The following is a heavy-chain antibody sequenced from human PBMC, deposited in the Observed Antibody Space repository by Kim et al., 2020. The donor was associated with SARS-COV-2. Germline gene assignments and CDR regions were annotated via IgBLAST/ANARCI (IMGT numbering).Heavy chain of an antibody. V-gene: IGHV3-33*01. CDR1: GFTFSSYG. D-gene: IGHD3-10*01. CDR2: IWYDGSNK. J-gene: IGHJ6*02. CDR3: ARGGVMVRGVVVLYGMDV. Sequence: GGSLRLSCAASGFTFSSYGMHWVRQAPGKGLEWVAVIWYDGSNKYYADSVKGRFTISRDNSKNTLYLQMNSLRAEDTAVYYCARGGVMVRGVVVLYGMDVWGQGTTVTVSS.